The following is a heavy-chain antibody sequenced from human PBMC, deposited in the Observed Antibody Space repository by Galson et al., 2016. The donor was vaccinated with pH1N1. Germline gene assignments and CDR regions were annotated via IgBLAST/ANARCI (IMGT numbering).Heavy chain of an antibody. CDR2: IIPIFGTT. D-gene: IGHD3-10*01. CDR3: ASPAIVRGVVYYHYGMDV. CDR1: GGTFSNSA. Sequence: SVKVSCKASGGTFSNSAVSWVRQAPGQGLEWMGGIIPIFGTTNYAQKIQGRVTITADQITSTSYMELSSLRSEDTAIYYSASPAIVRGVVYYHYGMDVWGQGTTVTVSS. V-gene: IGHV1-69*13. J-gene: IGHJ6*02.